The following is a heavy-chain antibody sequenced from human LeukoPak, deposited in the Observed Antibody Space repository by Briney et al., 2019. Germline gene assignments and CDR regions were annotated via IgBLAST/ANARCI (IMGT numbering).Heavy chain of an antibody. CDR2: ISSSGSTI. J-gene: IGHJ3*02. CDR3: AREGLQDAFDI. D-gene: IGHD4-11*01. CDR1: GFTFSSYE. Sequence: GGSLRLSCAASGFTFSSYEMNWVRQAPGKGLEWVSYISSSGSTIYYADSVKGRFTISRDNAKNSLYLQMNSLRAEDTAVYYCAREGLQDAFDIWGKGTTVTVSS. V-gene: IGHV3-48*03.